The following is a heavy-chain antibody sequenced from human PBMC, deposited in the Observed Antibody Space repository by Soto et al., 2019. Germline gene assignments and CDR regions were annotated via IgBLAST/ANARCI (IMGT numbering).Heavy chain of an antibody. CDR3: ARGYSRQGEPHAA. CDR2: ISSSSSYI. Sequence: GGSLRLSCAASGFTLSSYSMNWVRLAPGKGLEWVSSISSSSSYIYYADSVKGRFTISRDNAKNSLYLQMNSLRAEDTAVYYCARGYSRQGEPHAAWGQRSLVPVSS. CDR1: GFTLSSYS. V-gene: IGHV3-21*01. J-gene: IGHJ5*02. D-gene: IGHD5-18*01.